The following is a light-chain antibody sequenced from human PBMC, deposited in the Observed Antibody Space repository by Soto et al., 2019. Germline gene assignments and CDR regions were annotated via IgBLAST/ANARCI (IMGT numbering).Light chain of an antibody. CDR2: DVS. V-gene: IGLV2-11*01. CDR3: CSYAGSYTLGI. CDR1: SSDVGAYNW. J-gene: IGLJ2*01. Sequence: QSALTQPRSVSGSPGQSVTISCTGTSSDVGAYNWVAWYQQHPGKAPKLMIYDVSKRPSGVPDRFFGSKSDNTASLTISGLQADDEADYYCCSYAGSYTLGIFGGGTKLTVL.